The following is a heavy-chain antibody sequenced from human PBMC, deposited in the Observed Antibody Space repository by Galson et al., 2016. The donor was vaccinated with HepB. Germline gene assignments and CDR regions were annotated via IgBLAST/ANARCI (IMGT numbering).Heavy chain of an antibody. CDR2: ISSNGDTI. J-gene: IGHJ4*02. Sequence: SLRLSCAASGFTFTSHSMNWVRQVPGKGLEWVTYISSNGDTIYYADSVKGRFSISRDIAKNSLYLQMNSLRADDTGVYYCARDESGDYRLDYWGRGTLVTVSS. CDR1: GFTFTSHS. CDR3: ARDESGDYRLDY. D-gene: IGHD4-17*01. V-gene: IGHV3-48*01.